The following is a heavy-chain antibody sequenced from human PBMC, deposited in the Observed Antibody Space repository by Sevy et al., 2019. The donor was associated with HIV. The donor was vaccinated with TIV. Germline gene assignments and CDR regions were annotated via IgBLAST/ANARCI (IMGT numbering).Heavy chain of an antibody. J-gene: IGHJ5*02. CDR2: ISPSAKTT. V-gene: IGHV3-11*04. CDR1: GFTFSDYY. CDR3: AGGKYWFDP. Sequence: GESLKISCAASGFTFSDYYWGWIRQAPGKGLEWVSHISPSAKTTNYADSVEGRFTISRDNAKKSLYLQMNSLRAEDTAVYYCAGGKYWFDPWGQGTLVTVSS.